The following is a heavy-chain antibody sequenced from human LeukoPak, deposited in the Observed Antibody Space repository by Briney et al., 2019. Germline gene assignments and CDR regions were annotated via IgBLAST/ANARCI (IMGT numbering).Heavy chain of an antibody. CDR1: GGSISSGTYY. CDR3: ARVLRTYSGFDY. V-gene: IGHV4-39*07. Sequence: SSETLSLTCTVSGGSISSGTYYWGWIRQPPGKGLEWIGSIHYSGSAYYNASLKSRVTISVDTSKNQFSLKVNSVTAADTAVYYCARVLRTYSGFDYWGQGTLVTVSS. CDR2: IHYSGSA. J-gene: IGHJ4*02. D-gene: IGHD5-18*01.